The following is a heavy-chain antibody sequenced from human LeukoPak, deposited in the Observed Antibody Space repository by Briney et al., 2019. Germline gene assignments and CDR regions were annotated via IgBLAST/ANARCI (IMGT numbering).Heavy chain of an antibody. CDR3: ARAYYDSSGSPIFDY. D-gene: IGHD3-22*01. J-gene: IGHJ4*02. CDR2: IYYSGST. Sequence: SETLSLTCTVSGGSISRGDYYWSWIRQPPGKGLEWIGYIYYSGSTYYNPSLKSRVTISVDTSKNQFSLKLSSVTAADTAVYYCARAYYDSSGSPIFDYWGQGTLVTVSS. V-gene: IGHV4-30-4*01. CDR1: GGSISRGDYY.